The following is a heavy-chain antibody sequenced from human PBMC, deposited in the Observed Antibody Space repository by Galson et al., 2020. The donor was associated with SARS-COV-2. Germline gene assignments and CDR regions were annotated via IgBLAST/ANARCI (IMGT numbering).Heavy chain of an antibody. V-gene: IGHV3-33*06. Sequence: QLGESLKISCAASGFTFSSYGMHWVRQAPGKGLEWVAVIWYDGSNKYYADSVKGRFTISRDNSKNTLYLQMNSLRAEDTAVYYCAKDLGWRCSSTSCYPKSWGQGTLVTVSS. CDR1: GFTFSSYG. CDR3: AKDLGWRCSSTSCYPKS. D-gene: IGHD2-2*01. CDR2: IWYDGSNK. J-gene: IGHJ4*02.